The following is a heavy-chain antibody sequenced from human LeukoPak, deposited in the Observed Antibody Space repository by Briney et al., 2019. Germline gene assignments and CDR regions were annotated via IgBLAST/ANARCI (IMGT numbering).Heavy chain of an antibody. CDR3: XXXXGGSGWYSGALDI. V-gene: IGHV3-23*01. J-gene: IGHJ3*02. CDR1: GFTFRSYG. D-gene: IGHD6-19*01. Sequence: PGGSLRLSCAASGFTFRSYGMTWVRQAPGKGLEWVSAISGSGDSTYYADSLKGRFTISRDNSKNTLYLQMNSLTADDTAVYYXXXXXGGSGWYSGALDIWGQGTMVTVSS. CDR2: ISGSGDST.